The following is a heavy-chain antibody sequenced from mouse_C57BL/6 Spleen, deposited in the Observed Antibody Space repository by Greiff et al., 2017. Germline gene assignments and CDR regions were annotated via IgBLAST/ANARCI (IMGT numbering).Heavy chain of an antibody. D-gene: IGHD2-1*01. Sequence: EVMLVESGGGLVQPKGSLKLSCAASGFTFNTYAMHWVRQAPGKGLEWVARIRRKSSNYATYYADSVKARFTISRDDSQSMLYLQMNNLKTEDTAMYYCVREGNYVYFDYWGQGTTLTVSS. CDR3: VREGNYVYFDY. J-gene: IGHJ2*01. V-gene: IGHV10-3*01. CDR1: GFTFNTYA. CDR2: IRRKSSNYAT.